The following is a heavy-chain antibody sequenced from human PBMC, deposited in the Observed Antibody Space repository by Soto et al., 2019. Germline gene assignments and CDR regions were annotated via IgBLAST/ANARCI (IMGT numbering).Heavy chain of an antibody. V-gene: IGHV3-23*01. CDR3: AKRNWDGCSGRNCYVYDQ. D-gene: IGHD2-15*01. CDR2: ISGNGGST. J-gene: IGHJ5*02. Sequence: EVQLLESGGGLVQPGGSLRLSCAASGFTFSKYGMSWVRQAPGKGLEWVSGISGNGGSTDYADSVKGRFTISRDNSKNTLDLQMNSLRAEDTAVYYCAKRNWDGCSGRNCYVYDQWGQGTLVTVSS. CDR1: GFTFSKYG.